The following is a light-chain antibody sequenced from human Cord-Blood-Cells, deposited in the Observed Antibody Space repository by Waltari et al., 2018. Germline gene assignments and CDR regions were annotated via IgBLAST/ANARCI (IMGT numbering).Light chain of an antibody. CDR3: QQSYSTPYT. Sequence: DIQMTQSPSSLSASVGDRVTITCRASQSISSNLNWYQKKPGQAPKLLIYAASSLQSGVPSRFSGSGSGTDFTLTISSLQPEDFATYYCQQSYSTPYTFGQGTKLEIK. CDR2: AAS. CDR1: QSISSN. J-gene: IGKJ2*01. V-gene: IGKV1-39*01.